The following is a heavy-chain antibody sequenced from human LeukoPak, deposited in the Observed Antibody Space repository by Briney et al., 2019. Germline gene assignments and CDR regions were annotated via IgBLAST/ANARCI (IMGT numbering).Heavy chain of an antibody. CDR1: GFTFSNYA. J-gene: IGHJ4*02. D-gene: IGHD6-13*01. Sequence: GGSLRLSCAASGFTFSNYAMNWVRQAPGKGLEWVSVISASGDITYYADSVKGRFTISRDNSKITLFLQMNSLRAEDTAMYYCARDLGYSSSWSLDYWGQGTLVTVSS. CDR3: ARDLGYSSSWSLDY. V-gene: IGHV3-23*01. CDR2: ISASGDIT.